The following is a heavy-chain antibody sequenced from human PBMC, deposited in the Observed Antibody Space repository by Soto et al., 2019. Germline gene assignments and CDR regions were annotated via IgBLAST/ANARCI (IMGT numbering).Heavy chain of an antibody. V-gene: IGHV3-30*03. Sequence: PGGSLRLSCAASGFTFSSYGMHWVRQAPGKGLEWVAVISYDGSYKYYVDSVKGRFTISRDNAKNSLYLQMNSLRAEDTAVYYCARSIAARLNWFDPWGQGTLVTVSS. CDR2: ISYDGSYK. CDR3: ARSIAARLNWFDP. CDR1: GFTFSSYG. J-gene: IGHJ5*02. D-gene: IGHD6-6*01.